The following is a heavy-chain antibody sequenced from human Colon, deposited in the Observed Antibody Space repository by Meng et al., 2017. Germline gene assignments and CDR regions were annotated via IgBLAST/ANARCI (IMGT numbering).Heavy chain of an antibody. V-gene: IGHV2-5*02. D-gene: IGHD6-13*01. CDR2: IYWDDDK. J-gene: IGHJ4*02. CDR3: AHRWVAAKVFDY. CDR1: GLSLSTNSVG. Sequence: SGPTLVKPPQTLTLTCTVSGLSLSTNSVGVGWIRQPPGKALEWLALIYWDDDKRYSPSLKSRLTITKDTSKNQVVLTMTNMDPVDTGTYYCAHRWVAAKVFDYWGQGTLVTVSS.